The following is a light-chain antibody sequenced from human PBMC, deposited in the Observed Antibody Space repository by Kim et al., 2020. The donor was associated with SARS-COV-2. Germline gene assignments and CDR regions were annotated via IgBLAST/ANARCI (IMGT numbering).Light chain of an antibody. CDR1: RSNIGSNS. CDR2: GND. J-gene: IGLJ3*02. Sequence: QSVLPQPPSASGTPGQRVTISCSGSRSNIGSNSVTWFQQLPGTAPKVLIYGNDQRPSGVPDRISGSKSGTSASLAISGLQSEDEADYYCAAWDGTVDGWVFGGGTKLTVL. CDR3: AAWDGTVDGWV. V-gene: IGLV1-44*01.